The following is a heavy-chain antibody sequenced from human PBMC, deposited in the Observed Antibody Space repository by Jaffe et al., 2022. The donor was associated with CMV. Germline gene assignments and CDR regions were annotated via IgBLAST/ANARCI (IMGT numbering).Heavy chain of an antibody. Sequence: EVQLVESGGGLVQPGGSLRLSCAASGFTFSSYSMNWVRQAPGKGLEWVSYISSSSSTIYYADSVKGRFTISRDNAKNSLYLQMNSLRDEDTAVYYCARDPSKRITIFGADYGMDVWGQGTTVTVSS. CDR3: ARDPSKRITIFGADYGMDV. CDR1: GFTFSSYS. J-gene: IGHJ6*02. D-gene: IGHD3-3*01. V-gene: IGHV3-48*02. CDR2: ISSSSSTI.